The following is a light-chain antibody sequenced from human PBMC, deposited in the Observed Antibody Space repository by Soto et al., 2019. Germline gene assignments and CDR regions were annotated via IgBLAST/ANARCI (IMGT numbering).Light chain of an antibody. J-gene: IGKJ2*01. CDR2: GAS. Sequence: EIVMSQSPATLSVSPGERATLSCRASQSVSSNLAWYQQRPGQAPRLLIYGASTRATGIPARFRGDGSGTEFTLTISSLQSEDFAIYYCQQYNNWPQTFGQGTKLEIK. CDR3: QQYNNWPQT. V-gene: IGKV3-15*01. CDR1: QSVSSN.